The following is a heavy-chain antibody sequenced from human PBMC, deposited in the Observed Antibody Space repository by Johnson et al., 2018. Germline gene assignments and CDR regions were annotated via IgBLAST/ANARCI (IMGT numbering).Heavy chain of an antibody. CDR1: GGSFSGYY. J-gene: IGHJ6*03. CDR2: INHSGST. CDR3: ASRYSYYDYMDV. V-gene: IGHV4-34*01. Sequence: QVQLQQWGAGLLKPSETLSLTCAVYGGSFSGYYWSWIRQPPGKGLEWIGEINHSGSTNYNPSLKSRVTISVDTSKNQFSLKLSSVTAADTAVYYCASRYSYYDYMDVWGKGTTVTVSS.